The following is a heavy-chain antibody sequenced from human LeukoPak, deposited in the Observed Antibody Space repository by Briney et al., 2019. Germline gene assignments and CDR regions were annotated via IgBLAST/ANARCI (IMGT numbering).Heavy chain of an antibody. V-gene: IGHV3-11*06. Sequence: GGSLRLSCAASGFTFSDYYMSWIRQAPGKGLEWVSYISSSSSYTNYADSVKGRFTISRDNAKNTLYLQMNSLRAEDTAVYYCARRYYDFWSGYYGNWFDPWGQGTLVTVSS. CDR1: GFTFSDYY. CDR2: ISSSSSYT. J-gene: IGHJ5*02. CDR3: ARRYYDFWSGYYGNWFDP. D-gene: IGHD3-3*01.